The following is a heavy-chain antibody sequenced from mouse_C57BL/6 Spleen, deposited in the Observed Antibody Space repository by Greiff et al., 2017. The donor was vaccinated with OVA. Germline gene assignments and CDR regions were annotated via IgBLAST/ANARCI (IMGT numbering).Heavy chain of an antibody. Sequence: VQLQQPGAELVKPGASVKLSCKASGYTFTSYWMHWVKQRPGQGLEWIGMIHPNSGSTNYNEKFKSKATLTVDKSSSTAYMHLSSLTSEDSAVYYCARSTTSYYGSSYGAMDYWGQGTSVTVSS. D-gene: IGHD1-1*01. CDR2: IHPNSGST. CDR3: ARSTTSYYGSSYGAMDY. J-gene: IGHJ4*01. CDR1: GYTFTSYW. V-gene: IGHV1-64*01.